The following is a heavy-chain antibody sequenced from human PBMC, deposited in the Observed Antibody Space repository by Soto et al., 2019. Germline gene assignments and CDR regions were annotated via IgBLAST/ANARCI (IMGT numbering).Heavy chain of an antibody. CDR1: GYTFTSYG. CDR2: ISAYNGNA. D-gene: IGHD3-3*01. J-gene: IGHJ4*02. Sequence: ASVKVSCKASGYTFTSYGISWVRQAPGQGLEWMGWISAYNGNANYAQKLQGRVTMTTDISTSTAYMELRSLRSDDTAVYYCARGIYDFWSGYYFPGLVYWGQGTLVTVSS. V-gene: IGHV1-18*01. CDR3: ARGIYDFWSGYYFPGLVY.